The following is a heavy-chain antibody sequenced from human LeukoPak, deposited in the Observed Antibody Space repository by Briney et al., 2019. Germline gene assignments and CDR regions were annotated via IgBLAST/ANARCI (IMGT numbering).Heavy chain of an antibody. Sequence: GGSLRLSCAASGFTFSSYWMSWVHQAPGKGLEWVANIKQDGSEKYYVDSVKGRFTISRDNAKNSLYLQMNSLRAEDTAVYYCARDSYCSSTSCVRDAFDIWGQGTMVTVSS. CDR2: IKQDGSEK. V-gene: IGHV3-7*01. CDR1: GFTFSSYW. CDR3: ARDSYCSSTSCVRDAFDI. D-gene: IGHD2-2*01. J-gene: IGHJ3*02.